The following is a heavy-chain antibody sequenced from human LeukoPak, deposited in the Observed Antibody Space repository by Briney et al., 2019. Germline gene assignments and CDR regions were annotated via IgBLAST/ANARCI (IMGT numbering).Heavy chain of an antibody. CDR1: GGSFSGYY. CDR2: INHSGST. D-gene: IGHD3-9*01. J-gene: IGHJ4*02. CDR3: ARTRRYFDWLLQSRGGYYFDY. V-gene: IGHV4-34*01. Sequence: SETLSLTCAVYGGSFSGYYWSWIRQPPGKGLEWIGEINHSGSTNYNPSLKSRVTISVDTSRNQFSLKLSSVTAADTAVYYCARTRRYFDWLLQSRGGYYFDYWGQGTLVTVSS.